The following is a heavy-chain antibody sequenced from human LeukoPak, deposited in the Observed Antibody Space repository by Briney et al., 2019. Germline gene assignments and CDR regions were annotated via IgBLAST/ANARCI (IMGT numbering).Heavy chain of an antibody. CDR1: GDFISGYY. Sequence: PSETLSLTCTVSGDFISGYYWGWIRQPPGKGLEWIGHIYDTKSTNYSPSLKSRVTISVDTSKNQFSLKLSSVTAADTAVYFCARAKGGISVPGNVALYYFDYWGQGTLVTVSS. CDR2: IYDTKST. J-gene: IGHJ4*02. CDR3: ARAKGGISVPGNVALYYFDY. V-gene: IGHV4-59*01. D-gene: IGHD6-19*01.